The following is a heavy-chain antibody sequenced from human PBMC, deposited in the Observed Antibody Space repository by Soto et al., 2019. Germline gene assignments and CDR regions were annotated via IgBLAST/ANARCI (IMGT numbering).Heavy chain of an antibody. Sequence: QVQLVQSGAEVKKPGSSVKVSCKASGGTFSSYAISWVRQAPGQGLEWMGGIIPIFGTANYAQKFQGRVTITADXXTXTXXMELSSLRSEDTAVYYCARGGYYDFWSGYGNAFDIWGQGTMVTVSS. CDR1: GGTFSSYA. D-gene: IGHD3-3*01. CDR3: ARGGYYDFWSGYGNAFDI. J-gene: IGHJ3*02. V-gene: IGHV1-69*12. CDR2: IIPIFGTA.